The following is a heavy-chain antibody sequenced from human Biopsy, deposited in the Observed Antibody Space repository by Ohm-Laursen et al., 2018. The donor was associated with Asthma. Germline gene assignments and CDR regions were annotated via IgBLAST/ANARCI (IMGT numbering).Heavy chain of an antibody. V-gene: IGHV3-11*01. CDR1: GFTFSDYY. J-gene: IGHJ4*02. Sequence: SLRLSCSASGFTFSDYYMSWIRQAPGKGLEWISYINGKSNSIECADSVKGRFTISRDNAKNSLYLQMNSLRAEDTAVYYCARDSYSSGLYDDFESWGQGTLVTVPS. CDR2: INGKSNSI. D-gene: IGHD6-19*01. CDR3: ARDSYSSGLYDDFES.